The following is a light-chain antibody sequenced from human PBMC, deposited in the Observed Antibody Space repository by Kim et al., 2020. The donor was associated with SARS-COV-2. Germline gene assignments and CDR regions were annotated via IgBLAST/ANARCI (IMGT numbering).Light chain of an antibody. CDR3: QPWGTGIQV. V-gene: IGLV4-69*01. J-gene: IGLJ3*02. CDR2: LKDDGSP. Sequence: TAGHQQQPEGGPRFLMNLKDDGSPRRGDGFPDRFSGPSSGAERYIPIPSLQSEDEADYYCQPWGTGIQVFGGGTRLTVL.